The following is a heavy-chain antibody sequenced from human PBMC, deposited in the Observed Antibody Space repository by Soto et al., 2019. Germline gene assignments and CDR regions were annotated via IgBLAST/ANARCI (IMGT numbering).Heavy chain of an antibody. CDR2: ISSSSSYI. CDR1: GFTFSSYA. Sequence: GGSLRLSCAASGFTFSSYAMHWVRQAPGKGLEWVSSISSSSSYIYYADSVKGRFTISRDNAKNSLYLQMNSLRAEDTAVYYCARAYRAVDYYYYGMDGWGQGTKVTVSS. D-gene: IGHD6-19*01. V-gene: IGHV3-21*01. CDR3: ARAYRAVDYYYYGMDG. J-gene: IGHJ6*02.